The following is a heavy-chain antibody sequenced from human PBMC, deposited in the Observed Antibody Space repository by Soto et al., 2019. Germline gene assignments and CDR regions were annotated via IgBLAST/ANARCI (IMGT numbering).Heavy chain of an antibody. Sequence: QVQLVQSGAEVKKPGSSVKVSCKASGGTFRSNAISWVRQAPGQGLEWMGGIIPIFGTTSYAQKLQGRVTITADESTTTAYMELNRLGSEDTAVYYCARNNRGSYHFDYWGQGTVVTVSS. CDR3: ARNNRGSYHFDY. V-gene: IGHV1-69*01. J-gene: IGHJ4*02. CDR2: IIPIFGTT. D-gene: IGHD3-16*02. CDR1: GGTFRSNA.